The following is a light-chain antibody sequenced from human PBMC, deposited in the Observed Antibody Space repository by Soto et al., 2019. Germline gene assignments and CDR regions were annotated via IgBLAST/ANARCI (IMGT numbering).Light chain of an antibody. CDR2: AAS. Sequence: DIQMTQSPSSLSASVGDRVTISCRASQNIRTYLNWYQQNPGNAPKLLIYAASSLRSGVPSRFSGSGSGTDFTLTISSLQPEDFATYYCLQSYSSPPTFGQGTKVDIK. J-gene: IGKJ1*01. V-gene: IGKV1-39*01. CDR3: LQSYSSPPT. CDR1: QNIRTY.